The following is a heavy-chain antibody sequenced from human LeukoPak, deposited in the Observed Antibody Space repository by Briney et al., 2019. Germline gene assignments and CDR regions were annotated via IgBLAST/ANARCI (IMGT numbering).Heavy chain of an antibody. J-gene: IGHJ4*02. D-gene: IGHD5-18*01. V-gene: IGHV5-51*01. Sequence: GESLKISCKGSGYSFTSYWIGWVRQMPGKGLEWMGIIYPGDSDTRYGPSFQGQVTISADKSISTAYLQWSSLKDSDTAMYYCARRGYSYGHGGGFFDYWGQGTLVTVSS. CDR3: ARRGYSYGHGGGFFDY. CDR2: IYPGDSDT. CDR1: GYSFTSYW.